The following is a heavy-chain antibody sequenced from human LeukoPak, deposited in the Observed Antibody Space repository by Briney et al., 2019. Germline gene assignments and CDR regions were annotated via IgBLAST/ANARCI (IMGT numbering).Heavy chain of an antibody. V-gene: IGHV3-48*04. CDR2: ISSSGATV. D-gene: IGHD1-20*01. CDR1: GFTFTTYT. CDR3: ASGKYNWNYDY. J-gene: IGHJ4*02. Sequence: AGSLRLSCAASGFTFTTYTMNWVRRAPAQGLEWVSFISSSGATVYYEDSVKGRLTISRDNAKNTLYLQMNSLRAEDTAVYYCASGKYNWNYDYWGQGTLVTVSS.